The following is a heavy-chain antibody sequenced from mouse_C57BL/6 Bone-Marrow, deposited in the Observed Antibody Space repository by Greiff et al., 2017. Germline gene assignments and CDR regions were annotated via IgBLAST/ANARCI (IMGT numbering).Heavy chain of an antibody. CDR1: GYTFTSYG. J-gene: IGHJ1*03. CDR3: ARIYYYGSSHWYFDV. Sequence: QVQLQQSGAELARPGASVKLSCKASGYTFTSYGISWVKQRTGQGLEWIGEIYPRSGNTYYNEKFKGKATLSADKSSSTAYMELRRLTSEDSAVYFCARIYYYGSSHWYFDVWGTGTTVTVSS. CDR2: IYPRSGNT. V-gene: IGHV1-81*01. D-gene: IGHD1-1*01.